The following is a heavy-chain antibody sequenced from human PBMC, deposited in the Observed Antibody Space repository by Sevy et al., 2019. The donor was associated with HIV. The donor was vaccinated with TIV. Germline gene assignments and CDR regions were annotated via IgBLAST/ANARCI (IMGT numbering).Heavy chain of an antibody. J-gene: IGHJ6*02. CDR2: ISYDGNNK. CDR1: GFTFSSYA. V-gene: IGHV3-30*03. D-gene: IGHD3-16*01. CDR3: ARDGSSGGLFLKDYYYFGMDV. Sequence: GGSLRLSCTASGFTFSSYAMHWVRQAPGKGLEWVALISYDGNNKYADSVKGRFTISRDNSKNTLYLQMNSLRAEDTAVYYCARDGSSGGLFLKDYYYFGMDVWGQGTTVTVSS.